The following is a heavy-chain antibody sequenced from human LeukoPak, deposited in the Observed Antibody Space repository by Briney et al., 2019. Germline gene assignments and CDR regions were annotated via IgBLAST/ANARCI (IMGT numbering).Heavy chain of an antibody. Sequence: GASVKVSCKVSGYTLTELSMHWVRQAPGKGLEWMGGFDPEDGETIYAQKFQGRVTMTEDTSTDTAYMELSSLRSGDTAVHYCATGLGLRYFDHDYWGQGTLVTVSS. V-gene: IGHV1-24*01. CDR1: GYTLTELS. D-gene: IGHD3-9*01. CDR2: FDPEDGET. J-gene: IGHJ4*02. CDR3: ATGLGLRYFDHDY.